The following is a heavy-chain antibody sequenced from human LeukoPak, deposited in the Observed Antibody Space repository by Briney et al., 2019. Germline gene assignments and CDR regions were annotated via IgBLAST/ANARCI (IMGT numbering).Heavy chain of an antibody. J-gene: IGHJ4*02. CDR3: ARGPRSNEY. Sequence: ASVKVSCKASGYTFTTYGITWVRQAPGQGLEWMGWIAGYNGNTNYAQKFQGRVTMTTDTSTSTDYMELRSLRSDDTAIYYCARGPRSNEYWGQGTLVTVSS. V-gene: IGHV1-18*01. CDR1: GYTFTTYG. CDR2: IAGYNGNT.